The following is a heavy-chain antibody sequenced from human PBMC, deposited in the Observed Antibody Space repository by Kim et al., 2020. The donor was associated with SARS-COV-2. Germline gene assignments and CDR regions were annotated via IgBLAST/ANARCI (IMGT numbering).Heavy chain of an antibody. D-gene: IGHD6-13*01. J-gene: IGHJ1*01. CDR1: GGSISSSSYY. Sequence: SETLSLTCTVSGGSISSSSYYWGWIRQPPGKGLEWIGSIYYSGSTYYNPSLKSRVTISVDTSKNQFSLKLSSVTAADTAVYYCAREQLGYFDTEARALEAEYVQHWGQGTLVTVSS. CDR2: IYYSGST. V-gene: IGHV4-39*02. CDR3: AREQLGYFDTEARALEAEYVQH.